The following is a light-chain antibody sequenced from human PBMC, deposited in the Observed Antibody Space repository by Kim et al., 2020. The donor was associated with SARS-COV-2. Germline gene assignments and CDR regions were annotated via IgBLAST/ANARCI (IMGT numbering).Light chain of an antibody. Sequence: QSALTQPPSASGSPGQSVTISCTGTSSDVGGYNYVSWYQQHPGKAPKLMICEVSERPSGVPDRFSGSKSGNTASLTVSGLQAEDEADYYCSSYAGSNKGVFGGGTQLTVL. CDR2: EVS. CDR3: SSYAGSNKGV. CDR1: SSDVGGYNY. V-gene: IGLV2-8*01. J-gene: IGLJ2*01.